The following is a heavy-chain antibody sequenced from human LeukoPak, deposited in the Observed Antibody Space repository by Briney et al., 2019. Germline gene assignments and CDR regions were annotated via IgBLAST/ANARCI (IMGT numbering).Heavy chain of an antibody. CDR1: GGSISSYY. CDR3: ARVSGYDWESFYDY. CDR2: IYYSGST. V-gene: IGHV4-59*01. D-gene: IGHD5-12*01. J-gene: IGHJ4*02. Sequence: SETLSLTCTVSGGSISSYYRSWIRQPPGKGLEWIGYIYYSGSTNYNPSLKSRVTISVDTSKNQFSLKLSSVTAADTAMYYCARVSGYDWESFYDYWGQGSLVTVSS.